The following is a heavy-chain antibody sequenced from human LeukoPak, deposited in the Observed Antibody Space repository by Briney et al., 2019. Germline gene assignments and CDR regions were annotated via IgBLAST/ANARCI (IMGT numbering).Heavy chain of an antibody. J-gene: IGHJ4*02. V-gene: IGHV3-48*03. D-gene: IGHD3-22*01. CDR2: ISSSGSTI. CDR1: GFTFSSYE. Sequence: GGSLRLSCAASGFTFSSYEMNWVRQAPGKGLEWVSYISSSGSTIYYADSVKGRFTISRDNAKNTLYLQMNSLRAEDTAVYYCARVNYDSSGYYFFDYWGQGTLVTVSS. CDR3: ARVNYDSSGYYFFDY.